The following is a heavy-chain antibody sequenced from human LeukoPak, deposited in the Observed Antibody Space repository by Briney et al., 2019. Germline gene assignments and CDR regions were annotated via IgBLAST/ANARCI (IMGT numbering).Heavy chain of an antibody. V-gene: IGHV3-30*18. D-gene: IGHD4-17*01. Sequence: GGSLRLSCAASGFTFSSYGMHWVRQAPGKGLEWVAVISYDGSNKYYADSVKGRFTISRDNSKNTLYLQMNSLRAEDTAVYYCAKPDYGDFSGGFDYWGQGTLVTVSS. J-gene: IGHJ4*02. CDR1: GFTFSSYG. CDR2: ISYDGSNK. CDR3: AKPDYGDFSGGFDY.